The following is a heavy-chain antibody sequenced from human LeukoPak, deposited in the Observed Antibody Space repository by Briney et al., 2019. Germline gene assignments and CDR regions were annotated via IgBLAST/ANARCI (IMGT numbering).Heavy chain of an antibody. CDR2: IKQDGSEK. D-gene: IGHD3-10*01. CDR3: ARARLYYGSGSGKYFDY. Sequence: PGGSLRLSCAASGFTFSSYWMSWVRQAPGKGLEWVANIKQDGSEKYYVDSVKGRFTISRDNAKNSLYLQMNSLRAEDTAVYYCARARLYYGSGSGKYFDYWGQGTLVTVSS. J-gene: IGHJ4*02. CDR1: GFTFSSYW. V-gene: IGHV3-7*01.